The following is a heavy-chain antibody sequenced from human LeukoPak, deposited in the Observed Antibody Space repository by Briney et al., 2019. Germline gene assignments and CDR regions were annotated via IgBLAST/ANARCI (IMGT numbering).Heavy chain of an antibody. D-gene: IGHD6-19*01. CDR1: GFTFNNFG. J-gene: IGHJ4*02. CDR2: IGYEGVHK. CDR3: AKQSVAGNVYYFDY. V-gene: IGHV3-30*02. Sequence: PGGSLRLSCAASGFTFNNFGMHWVRQAPGKGLEWVSFIGYEGVHKYYADSVKGRFTISKDNYKNTLYLQMNSLRAEDTAVYYCAKQSVAGNVYYFDYWGQGTLVTVSS.